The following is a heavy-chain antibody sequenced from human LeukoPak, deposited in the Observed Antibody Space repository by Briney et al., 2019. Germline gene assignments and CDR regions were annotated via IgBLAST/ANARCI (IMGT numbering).Heavy chain of an antibody. CDR3: ARRLDFGVAAGGYYFDY. V-gene: IGHV4-30-4*01. J-gene: IGHJ4*02. Sequence: PSETLSLTCTVSGGSISSGDYYWSWIRQPPGKGLEWIGYIYYSGSTYYNPSLKSRVTISVDTSKNQFSLKLSSVTAADTAVYYCARRLDFGVAAGGYYFDYWGPGTLVTVSS. CDR1: GGSISSGDYY. D-gene: IGHD6-13*01. CDR2: IYYSGST.